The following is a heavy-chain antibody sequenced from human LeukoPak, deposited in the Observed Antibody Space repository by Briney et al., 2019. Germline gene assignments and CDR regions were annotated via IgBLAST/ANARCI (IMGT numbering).Heavy chain of an antibody. CDR3: ARSSVPAAIGWFDP. D-gene: IGHD2-2*01. CDR2: IYHSGST. J-gene: IGHJ5*02. CDR1: GGSISSGGYS. V-gene: IGHV4-30-2*01. Sequence: SETLSLTCAVSGGSISSGGYSWRWIRQPPGKGLEWIGYIYHSGSTYYNPSLKSRVTISVDRSKNQFSLKLSSVTAADTAVYYCARSSVPAAIGWFDPWGQGTLVTVSS.